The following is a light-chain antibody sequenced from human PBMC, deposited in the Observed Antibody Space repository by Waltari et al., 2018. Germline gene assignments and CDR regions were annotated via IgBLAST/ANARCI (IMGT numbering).Light chain of an antibody. J-gene: IGKJ2*03. CDR3: QQYNTYSS. CDR2: KAS. V-gene: IGKV1-5*03. CDR1: QTISNY. Sequence: DIQMTQSPSTLSASVGDTITITCRAIQTISNYFAWYQQNPGKAPKLLIYKASSSGSGVPSRFSGSGSGTEFTLTIRSLQPDDFATYYCQQYNTYSSFGQVTKLEIK.